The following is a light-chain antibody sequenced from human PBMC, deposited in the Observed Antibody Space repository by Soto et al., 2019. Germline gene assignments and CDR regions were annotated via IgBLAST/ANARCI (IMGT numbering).Light chain of an antibody. CDR1: SSDVGDYNY. V-gene: IGLV2-14*01. CDR3: NSYTGSNSLV. J-gene: IGLJ1*01. Sequence: QSVLTQPASVSGSPGQSITISCTGTSSDVGDYNYVSWYQQHPGKAPKLVIYEVSNRPSGGSNRFSGSKSGNTASLTISGLQAEDEADYYCNSYTGSNSLVFGNGTKATVL. CDR2: EVS.